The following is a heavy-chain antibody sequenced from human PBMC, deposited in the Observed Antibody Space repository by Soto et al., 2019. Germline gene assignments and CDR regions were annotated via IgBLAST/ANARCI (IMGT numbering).Heavy chain of an antibody. J-gene: IGHJ4*02. CDR3: ARDSAFYYDSSGYYYFDY. D-gene: IGHD3-22*01. V-gene: IGHV3-23*01. Sequence: PGGSLRLSCAASGFTFSSYAMCWVRQAPGMGLEWVSFISGSGGNTRYADSVKGRFTISRDNSKNTVYLQMNSLRAEDTAVYYCARDSAFYYDSSGYYYFDYWGQGTLVTVS. CDR1: GFTFSSYA. CDR2: ISGSGGNT.